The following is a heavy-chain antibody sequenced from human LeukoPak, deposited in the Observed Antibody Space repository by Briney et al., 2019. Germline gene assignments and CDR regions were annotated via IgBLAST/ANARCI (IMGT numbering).Heavy chain of an antibody. CDR3: AKTWIQPRSWFDP. CDR2: MNPNSGNT. CDR1: GYTFTSYD. J-gene: IGHJ5*02. D-gene: IGHD5-18*01. V-gene: IGHV1-8*01. Sequence: ASVKVSCKASGYTFTSYDINWVRQATGQGLEWMGWMNPNSGNTGYAQKFQGRVAMTRNTSISTAYMELSSLRSEDTAVYYCAKTWIQPRSWFDPWGQGTLVTVSS.